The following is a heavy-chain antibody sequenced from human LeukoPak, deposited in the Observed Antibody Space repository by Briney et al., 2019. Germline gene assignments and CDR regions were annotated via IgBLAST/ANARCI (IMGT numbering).Heavy chain of an antibody. D-gene: IGHD1-26*01. Sequence: GGSLRLSCAASGFTFSSYWISWVRQAPGKGLEWVANIKQDGSEKYYVDSVKGRFTISRDNAKNSLYLQMNSLRAEDTAVYYCARDSWAWPYYYYYGMDVWGQGTTVTVSS. CDR1: GFTFSSYW. J-gene: IGHJ6*02. V-gene: IGHV3-7*01. CDR3: ARDSWAWPYYYYYGMDV. CDR2: IKQDGSEK.